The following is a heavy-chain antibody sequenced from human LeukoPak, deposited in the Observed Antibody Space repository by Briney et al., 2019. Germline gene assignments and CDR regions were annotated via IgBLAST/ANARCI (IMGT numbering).Heavy chain of an antibody. CDR3: ARDLRSSSPFDY. V-gene: IGHV1-18*01. D-gene: IGHD6-13*01. J-gene: IGHJ4*02. CDR2: ISAYNGTT. CDR1: GYTFTSYG. Sequence: ASGKFSCKASGYTFTSYGISWVRQAPGQGLEWMGWISAYNGTTNDAQTLQGRVTMTTGTSRSTAYMELRSLRSDGTAVYYGARDLRSSSPFDYGGQGTLVTVSS.